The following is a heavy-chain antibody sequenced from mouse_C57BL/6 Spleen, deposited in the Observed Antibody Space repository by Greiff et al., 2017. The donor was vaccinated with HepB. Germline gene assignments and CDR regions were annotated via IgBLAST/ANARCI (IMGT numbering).Heavy chain of an antibody. CDR3: VRQGGGYGYFDY. D-gene: IGHD2-2*01. V-gene: IGHV10-1*01. CDR2: IRSKSNNYAT. CDR1: GFSFNTYA. J-gene: IGHJ2*01. Sequence: EVNLVESGGGLVQPKGSLKLSCAASGFSFNTYAMNWVRQAPGKGLEWVARIRSKSNNYATYYADSVKDRFTISRDDSESMLYLQMNNLKTEDTAMYYCVRQGGGYGYFDYWGQGTTLTVSS.